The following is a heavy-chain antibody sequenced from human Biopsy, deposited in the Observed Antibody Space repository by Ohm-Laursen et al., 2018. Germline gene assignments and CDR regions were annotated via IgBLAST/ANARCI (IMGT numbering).Heavy chain of an antibody. CDR3: ARLAGPPFTRGYYYFDY. V-gene: IGHV2-70*04. Sequence: TQTLTLTCTFSGFSLTTSGVRVSWVRQPPGKALEWLARIDWDDEKFYKTSLKTRLTISKDTSKNQVVLKMTNMDPMDTATYYCARLAGPPFTRGYYYFDYWGQGTLVTVSS. J-gene: IGHJ4*02. CDR2: IDWDDEK. D-gene: IGHD6-25*01. CDR1: GFSLTTSGVR.